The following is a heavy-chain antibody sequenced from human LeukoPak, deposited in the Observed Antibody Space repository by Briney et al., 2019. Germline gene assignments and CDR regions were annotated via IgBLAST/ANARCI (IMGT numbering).Heavy chain of an antibody. CDR1: SGSISSYY. D-gene: IGHD2-2*01. CDR2: IYTSGST. Sequence: SETLSLTCTVSSGSISSYYWSWIRQPAGKGLEWIGRIYTSGSTNYNPSLKSRVTISVDKSKNQFSLKLSSVTAADTAVYYCARGYCSSTSCLRAGYYYYYYYMDVWGKGTTVTVSS. V-gene: IGHV4-4*07. CDR3: ARGYCSSTSCLRAGYYYYYYYMDV. J-gene: IGHJ6*03.